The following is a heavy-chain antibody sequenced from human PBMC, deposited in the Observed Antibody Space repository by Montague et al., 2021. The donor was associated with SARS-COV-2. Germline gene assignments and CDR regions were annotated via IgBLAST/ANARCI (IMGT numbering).Heavy chain of an antibody. J-gene: IGHJ4*02. D-gene: IGHD3-22*01. CDR1: RGSIRSSDHY. CDR3: ARAGGFDNSGYVGRLRTYYFDY. Sequence: SETLSLTCTVSRGSIRSSDHYWGWIRQPPGKGLEWIGSIYYTGGRYYTPSLTSRLTISVDTSRYQFSLELTSVTAADTAIYYCARAGGFDNSGYVGRLRTYYFDYWGQGLLVTVSS. CDR2: IYYTGGR. V-gene: IGHV4-39*07.